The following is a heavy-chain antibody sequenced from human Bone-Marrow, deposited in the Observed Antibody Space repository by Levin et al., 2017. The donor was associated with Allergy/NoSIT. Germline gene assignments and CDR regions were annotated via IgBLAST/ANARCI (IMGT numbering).Heavy chain of an antibody. CDR3: ARDHWGGGSLEWLTPDYFDF. V-gene: IGHV1-46*01. Sequence: SGESLKISCKTSGYNLRSYYMHWVRQAPGQGPEWMGVINPGGGRTIYAPKFQGRVTMITDTSTATVFMELSSLRSEDTAVYYCARDHWGGGSLEWLTPDYFDFWGQGTLIIVSS. J-gene: IGHJ4*02. D-gene: IGHD3-3*01. CDR1: GYNLRSYY. CDR2: INPGGGRT.